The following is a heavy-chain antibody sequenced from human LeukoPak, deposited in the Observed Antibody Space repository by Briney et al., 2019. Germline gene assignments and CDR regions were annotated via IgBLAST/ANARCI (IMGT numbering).Heavy chain of an antibody. D-gene: IGHD3-16*01. CDR2: ISSSSSTI. CDR3: AGGSNFDY. CDR1: GFTFSTYS. V-gene: IGHV3-48*01. Sequence: PGRSRRLSCAASGFTFSTYSMEWVRQAPGKGLEWVSNISSSSSTIHYADSVKGRFIISRDNAKNSLYLQMNSLRAEDTAVYYCAGGSNFDYWGQGTLVTVSS. J-gene: IGHJ4*02.